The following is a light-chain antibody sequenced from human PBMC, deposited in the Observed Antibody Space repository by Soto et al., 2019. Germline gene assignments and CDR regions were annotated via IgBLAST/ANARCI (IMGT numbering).Light chain of an antibody. J-gene: IGKJ1*01. Sequence: DLQMTQSPASLSASVGDRVTISCRASQSIGRNLNWYQQKPGKAPKLLIFTSSSLQSGVPSRFSGSGSGTDFIFTISNLQPEDFATYFCQQSYSTPPTFGQGTKVEIK. CDR3: QQSYSTPPT. V-gene: IGKV1-39*01. CDR1: QSIGRN. CDR2: TSS.